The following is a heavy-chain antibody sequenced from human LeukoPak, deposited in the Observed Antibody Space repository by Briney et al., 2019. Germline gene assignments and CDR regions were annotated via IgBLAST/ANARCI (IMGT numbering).Heavy chain of an antibody. V-gene: IGHV3-74*03. Sequence: GGSLRLSCAASGFTFSSYFMHWVRQAPGKGLVWVSRVSNDGTYTEYADSVKGRFTISRDNAKDTLYLQMNSLRAEDMALYYCAKDSYSSSSSWSHFDYWGQGTLVTVSS. CDR3: AKDSYSSSSSWSHFDY. D-gene: IGHD6-13*01. J-gene: IGHJ4*02. CDR2: VSNDGTYT. CDR1: GFTFSSYF.